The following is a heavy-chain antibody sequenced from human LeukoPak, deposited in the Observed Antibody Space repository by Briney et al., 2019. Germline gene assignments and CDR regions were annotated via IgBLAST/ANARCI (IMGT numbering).Heavy chain of an antibody. D-gene: IGHD3-9*01. CDR1: GGSISSGSYY. V-gene: IGHV4-61*02. CDR3: ARHYDILTGPNWFDP. Sequence: PSEXLSLTCTVSGGSISSGSYYWRWVRQPAGKGLEWVGRIYTSGSTNYNPSLKSRVTISVDTSKNQFSLKLSSVTAADTAVYYCARHYDILTGPNWFDPWGQGTLVTVSS. J-gene: IGHJ5*02. CDR2: IYTSGST.